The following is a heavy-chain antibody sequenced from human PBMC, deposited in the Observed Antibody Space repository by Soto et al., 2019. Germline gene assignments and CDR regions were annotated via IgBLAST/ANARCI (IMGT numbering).Heavy chain of an antibody. CDR3: AKGGPGQYSSGWYFDY. CDR1: GFTFSSYA. CDR2: ISGSGGST. Sequence: GGSLRLSCAASGFTFSSYAMSWVRQAPGKGLEWVSAISGSGGSTYYADSVKGRFTISRDNSKNTLYLQMNSLRAEDTAVYYCAKGGPGQYSSGWYFDYWGQGTLVTVSS. J-gene: IGHJ4*02. V-gene: IGHV3-23*01. D-gene: IGHD6-19*01.